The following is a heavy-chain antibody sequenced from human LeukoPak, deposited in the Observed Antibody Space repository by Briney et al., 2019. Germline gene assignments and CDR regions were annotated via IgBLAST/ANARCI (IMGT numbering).Heavy chain of an antibody. CDR3: ARSSYDILTGYLGY. J-gene: IGHJ4*02. CDR2: ISSSSSYI. Sequence: GGSLRLSCAASGFTFSSYSMNWVRQAPGKGLEWVSSISSSSSYIYYADSVKGRFTISRDNAKNSLYLQMNSLRAEDTAVYYCARSSYDILTGYLGYGGQGTLVTVSS. CDR1: GFTFSSYS. V-gene: IGHV3-21*01. D-gene: IGHD3-9*01.